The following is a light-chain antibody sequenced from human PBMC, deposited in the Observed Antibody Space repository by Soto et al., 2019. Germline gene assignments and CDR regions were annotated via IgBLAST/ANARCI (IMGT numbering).Light chain of an antibody. CDR2: DNS. V-gene: IGLV1-44*01. CDR3: GVWDDSLNGQV. J-gene: IGLJ3*02. Sequence: QSVLTQPPSASGTPGQRITISCSGSYSNIGSNVVFWYRQFPGAAPQLLNFDNSQGPSTPNRFSGSKSGTSASLAISGLQSEDEADYYCGVWDDSLNGQVFGGGTKVTVL. CDR1: YSNIGSNV.